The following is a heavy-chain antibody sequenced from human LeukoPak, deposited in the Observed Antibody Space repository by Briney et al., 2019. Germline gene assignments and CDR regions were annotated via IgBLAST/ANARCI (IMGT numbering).Heavy chain of an antibody. D-gene: IGHD3-3*01. V-gene: IGHV4-39*07. CDR1: GGSISSSSYY. Sequence: SETLSLTCTVSGGSISSSSYYWGWIRQPPGKGLEWIGEIYHSGSTNYNPSLKSRVTISVDKSKNQFSLKLSSVTAADTAVYYCARPQLPSLEWFQGGNAFDIWGQGTMVTVSS. CDR3: ARPQLPSLEWFQGGNAFDI. CDR2: IYHSGST. J-gene: IGHJ3*02.